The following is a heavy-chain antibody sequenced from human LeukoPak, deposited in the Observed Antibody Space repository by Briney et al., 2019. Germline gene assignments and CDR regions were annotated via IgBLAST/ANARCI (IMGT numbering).Heavy chain of an antibody. J-gene: IGHJ6*04. CDR1: GGSISSSNW. CDR2: IYHCGST. D-gene: IGHD3-10*01. V-gene: IGHV4-4*02. CDR3: ARARGTMVRDYYYYYGMDV. Sequence: SETLSLTCAVSGGSISSSNWWSWVRQPPGKGLEWIGEIYHCGSTNYNPSLKSRVTISVDKSKNQFSLTLSSVTAADTAVYYCARARGTMVRDYYYYYGMDVWGKGTTVTVSS.